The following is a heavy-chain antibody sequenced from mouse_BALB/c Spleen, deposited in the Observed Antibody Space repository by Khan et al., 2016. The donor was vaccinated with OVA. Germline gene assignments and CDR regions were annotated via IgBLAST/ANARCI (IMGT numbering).Heavy chain of an antibody. V-gene: IGHV3-2*02. CDR3: ARWFAY. CDR1: GYSITSDYA. Sequence: VQLKQSGPGLVKPSQSLSLTCTVTGYSITSDYAWNWIRQFPGNKLEWMGYISYSGGTSYLPSLKSRISITRDTSKNQFFLQLNSVTTEDSATXYCARWFAYWGQGTLVTVS. J-gene: IGHJ3*01. CDR2: ISYSGGT.